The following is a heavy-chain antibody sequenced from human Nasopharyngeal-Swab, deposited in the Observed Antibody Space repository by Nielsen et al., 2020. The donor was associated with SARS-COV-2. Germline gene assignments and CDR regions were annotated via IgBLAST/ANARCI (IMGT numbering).Heavy chain of an antibody. D-gene: IGHD6-19*01. CDR1: GFTVSSNY. CDR2: IYSGGST. CDR3: ARDLYRQQWPLYNYYGMDV. J-gene: IGHJ6*02. V-gene: IGHV3-53*01. Sequence: GESLKISCAVSGFTVSSNYMSWVRQAPGKGLEWVSVIYSGGSTYYADSVKGRFTISRDNSKNTLYLQMNSLRAEDTAVYYCARDLYRQQWPLYNYYGMDVWGQGTTVTVSS.